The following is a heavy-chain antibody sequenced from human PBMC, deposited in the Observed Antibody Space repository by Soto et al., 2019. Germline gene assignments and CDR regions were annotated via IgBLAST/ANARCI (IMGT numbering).Heavy chain of an antibody. CDR1: GGAISSGGYS. CDR2: IYHSGST. D-gene: IGHD4-17*01. CDR3: VSSMTTATTFDY. V-gene: IGHV4-30-2*01. J-gene: IGHJ4*02. Sequence: QLQLQESGSGLVKPSQTLSLTCAGYGGAISSGGYSWSWIRQPPGKGLEWIGYIYHSGSTYYNPSLKSRVTISVDRSKNQFSLKLSSVTAADTAVYYCVSSMTTATTFDYWGQGTLVTVSS.